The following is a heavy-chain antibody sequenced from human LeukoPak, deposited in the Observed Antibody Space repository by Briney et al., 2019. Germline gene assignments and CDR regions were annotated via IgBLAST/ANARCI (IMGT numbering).Heavy chain of an antibody. D-gene: IGHD5-24*01. J-gene: IGHJ4*02. CDR3: AREGGGYNNRGFDY. CDR2: ISSSSSTI. Sequence: GGSLRLSCAASGFTFSSYSMNWVRQAPGKGLEWVSYISSSSSTIYYADSVKGRFTISRDNAKNSLYLQMNRLRAEDTAVYYCAREGGGYNNRGFDYWGQGTLVTVSS. CDR1: GFTFSSYS. V-gene: IGHV3-48*01.